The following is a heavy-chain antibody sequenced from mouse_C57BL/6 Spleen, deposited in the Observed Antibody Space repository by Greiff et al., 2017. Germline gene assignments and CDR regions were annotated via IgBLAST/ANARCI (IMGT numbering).Heavy chain of an antibody. V-gene: IGHV1-80*01. J-gene: IGHJ2*01. CDR2: IYPGDGDT. Sequence: QVQLKESGAELVKPGASVKISCKASGYAFSSYWMNWVKQRPGKGLEWIGQIYPGDGDTNYNGKFKGKATLTADKSSSTAYMQLSSLTSEDSAVYFCARRGDGDYFDYWGQGTTLTVSS. CDR3: ARRGDGDYFDY. D-gene: IGHD3-3*01. CDR1: GYAFSSYW.